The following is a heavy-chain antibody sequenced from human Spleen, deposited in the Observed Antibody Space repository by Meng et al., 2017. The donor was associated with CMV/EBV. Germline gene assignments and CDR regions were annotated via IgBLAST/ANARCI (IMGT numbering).Heavy chain of an antibody. CDR2: INHSGST. CDR3: ARGLFDL. CDR1: GGSFSGYY. Sequence: QVPLQQWGAGLVKPSETLSLTCAVYGGSFSGYYWSWIRQPPGKGLEWIGEINHSGSTNYNPSLKSRVTISVDTSKNQFSLKLSSVTAADTAVYYCARGLFDLWGRDTLVTVSS. V-gene: IGHV4-34*01. J-gene: IGHJ2*01.